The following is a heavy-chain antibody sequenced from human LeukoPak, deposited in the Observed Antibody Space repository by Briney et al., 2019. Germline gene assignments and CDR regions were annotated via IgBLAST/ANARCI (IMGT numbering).Heavy chain of an antibody. CDR2: ISYGGSNK. CDR3: TRGRGYSTSDY. J-gene: IGHJ4*02. D-gene: IGHD6-6*01. CDR1: GFIFSSFA. Sequence: SGGSLRLSCAASGFIFSSFAMHWVRQAPGKGLEWVALISYGGSNKYYAASVRGRLTISRDNSNNTLFLHMNSLRAEDTAVYYCTRGRGYSTSDYWGQATLVTVSS. V-gene: IGHV3-30*04.